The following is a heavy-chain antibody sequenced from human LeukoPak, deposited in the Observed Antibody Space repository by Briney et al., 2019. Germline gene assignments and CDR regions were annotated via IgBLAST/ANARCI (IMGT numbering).Heavy chain of an antibody. V-gene: IGHV3-33*01. CDR1: GFNFSNYG. CDR3: ARGFRRGYSYGYNFDY. CDR2: IWYDGSNK. Sequence: GRSLRLSCAASGFNFSNYGMHWVRQAPGKGLEWVAVIWYDGSNKYYADSVKGRFTISRDNSKNTLYLQMNSLRAEDTAVYYCARGFRRGYSYGYNFDYWGQGTLVTVSS. D-gene: IGHD5-18*01. J-gene: IGHJ4*02.